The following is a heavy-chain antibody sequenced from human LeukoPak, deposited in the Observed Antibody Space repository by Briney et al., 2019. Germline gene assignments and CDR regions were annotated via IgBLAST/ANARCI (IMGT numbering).Heavy chain of an antibody. CDR2: ISSSSSYI. CDR1: GFTFSSYS. V-gene: IGHV3-21*01. CDR3: ARDPTPRYCSGGSCYTHYGMDV. D-gene: IGHD2-15*01. J-gene: IGHJ6*02. Sequence: GGSLRLSCAASGFTFSSYSMNWVRQAPGKGLEWVSSISSSSSYIYYADSVKGRLTISRDNAKNSLYLQMNSLRAEDTAVYYCARDPTPRYCSGGSCYTHYGMDVWGQGTTVTVSS.